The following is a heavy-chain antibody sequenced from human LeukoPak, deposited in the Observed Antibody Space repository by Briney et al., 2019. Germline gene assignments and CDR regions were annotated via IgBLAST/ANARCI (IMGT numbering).Heavy chain of an antibody. CDR2: TYYRSTWYN. V-gene: IGHV6-1*01. CDR1: GDSVSSNSVT. CDR3: ARRLTQYDCFDP. D-gene: IGHD2-2*01. Sequence: SHTLSLTCAISGDSVSSNSVTWHWIRQSPSRGPEWLGRTYYRSTWYNDYAVSVRGRITVNPDTSKNQFSLHLNSVTPEDTAVYYCARRLTQYDCFDPWGQGILVTVSS. J-gene: IGHJ5*02.